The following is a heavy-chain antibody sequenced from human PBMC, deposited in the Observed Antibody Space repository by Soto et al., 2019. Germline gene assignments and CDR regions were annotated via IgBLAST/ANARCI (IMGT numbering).Heavy chain of an antibody. CDR1: GYTFTGYY. J-gene: IGHJ4*02. CDR2: INPNSGGT. CDR3: ARGFCSRTSCHAFDY. V-gene: IGHV1-2*02. D-gene: IGHD2-2*01. Sequence: AASVKVSCKASGYTFTGYYMHWVRQAPGQGLEWMGWINPNSGGTNYAQKFQGRVTMTRDTAISTAYMELSRLRSDDTAVYYCARGFCSRTSCHAFDYWGQGTLVTVSS.